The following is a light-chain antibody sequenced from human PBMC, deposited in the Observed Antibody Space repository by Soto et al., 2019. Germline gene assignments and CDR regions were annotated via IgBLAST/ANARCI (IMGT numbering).Light chain of an antibody. V-gene: IGKV3-20*01. CDR1: QSVSSSY. J-gene: IGKJ2*01. CDR3: QHYGSSPPYT. Sequence: EIVLTQSPGTLSLSPGARATLSCRASQSVSSSYLAWYQQKPGQAPRLLIYGASISATGIPDRFSGSGSGTDFTLTISRLEPEDFAVYYCQHYGSSPPYTFGQGTKLEIK. CDR2: GAS.